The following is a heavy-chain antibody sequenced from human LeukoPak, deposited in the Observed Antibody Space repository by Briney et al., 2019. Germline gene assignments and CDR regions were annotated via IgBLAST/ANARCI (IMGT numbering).Heavy chain of an antibody. CDR2: INGYNGNT. CDR3: ARDMLAVPSNWFDP. D-gene: IGHD2-8*01. J-gene: IGHJ5*02. V-gene: IGHV1-18*01. Sequence: ASVKVSCKASGYTFINYGISWVRQAPGQGLEWMGWINGYNGNTNYAQKLQGRVSMTTDTSTSTVYMDLRSLRSEDTAVYFCARDMLAVPSNWFDPWGQGTLVTVSS. CDR1: GYTFINYG.